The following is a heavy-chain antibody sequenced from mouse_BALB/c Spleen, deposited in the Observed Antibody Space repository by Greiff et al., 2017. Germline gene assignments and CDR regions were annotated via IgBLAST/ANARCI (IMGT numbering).Heavy chain of an antibody. CDR3: ARWGIYYGNSYAMDY. D-gene: IGHD2-1*01. CDR2: ISYSGST. J-gene: IGHJ4*01. Sequence: VQLKESGPGLVKPSQSLSLTCTVTGYSITSDYAWNWIRQFPGNKLEWMGYISYSGSTSYNPSLKSRISITRDTSKNQFFLQLNSVTTEDTATYYCARWGIYYGNSYAMDYWGQGTSVTVSS. CDR1: GYSITSDYA. V-gene: IGHV3-2*02.